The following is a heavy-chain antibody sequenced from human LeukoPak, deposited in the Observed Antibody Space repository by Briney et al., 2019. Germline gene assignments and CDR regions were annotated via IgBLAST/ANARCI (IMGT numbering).Heavy chain of an antibody. CDR2: IIPIFGTA. V-gene: IGHV1-69*01. J-gene: IGHJ4*02. CDR3: ARTSGDDSSGYYSSFDY. Sequence: ASVKVSCKASGGTFSSYAISWVRQAPGQGLEWMGGIIPIFGTANYAQKFRGRVTITADESTSTAYMELSSLRSENTAVYYCARTSGDDSSGYYSSFDYWGQGTLVTVSS. CDR1: GGTFSSYA. D-gene: IGHD3-22*01.